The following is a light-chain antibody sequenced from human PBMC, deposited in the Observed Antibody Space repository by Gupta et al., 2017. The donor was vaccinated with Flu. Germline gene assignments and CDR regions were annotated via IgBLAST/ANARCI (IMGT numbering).Light chain of an antibody. J-gene: IGKJ1*01. V-gene: IGKV1-39*01. Sequence: PSSLSASVGDRVTITCRASQSISTYLNWYQQKGGKAPKLLIYAASTLQSGVPSRFSGSGSGTDFTLTISRLQSEDFATYYCQQTYSTPRTFGQGTKVEIK. CDR2: AAS. CDR3: QQTYSTPRT. CDR1: QSISTY.